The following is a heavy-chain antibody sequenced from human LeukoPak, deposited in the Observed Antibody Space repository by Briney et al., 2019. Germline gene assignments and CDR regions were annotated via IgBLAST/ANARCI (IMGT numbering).Heavy chain of an antibody. Sequence: SVKVSCKASGGTLSSYAISWVRQAPGQGLEWMGGIIPIFGTANYAQKFQGRVTITADESTSTAYMELSSLRSEDTAVYYCARGLIPNYYGSGSYYNPFDYWGQGTLVTVSS. J-gene: IGHJ4*02. CDR3: ARGLIPNYYGSGSYYNPFDY. CDR2: IIPIFGTA. D-gene: IGHD3-10*01. CDR1: GGTLSSYA. V-gene: IGHV1-69*01.